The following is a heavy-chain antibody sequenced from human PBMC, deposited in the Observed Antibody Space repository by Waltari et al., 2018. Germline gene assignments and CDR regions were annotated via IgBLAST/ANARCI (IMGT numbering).Heavy chain of an antibody. CDR2: IYYSGST. Sequence: SWIRQHPGKGLQWIGYIYYSGSTYYNPSLKSRVTISVDTSKNQFSLKLGSVTAADTAVYYCARGEDYGSGSYYFDYWGQGTLVTVSS. V-gene: IGHV4-31*02. CDR3: ARGEDYGSGSYYFDY. D-gene: IGHD3-10*01. J-gene: IGHJ4*02.